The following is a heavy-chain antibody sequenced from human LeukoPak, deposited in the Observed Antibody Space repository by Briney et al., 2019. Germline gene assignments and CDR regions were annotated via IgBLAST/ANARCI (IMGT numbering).Heavy chain of an antibody. V-gene: IGHV3-11*01. J-gene: IGHJ4*02. CDR1: GFSVSDYY. D-gene: IGHD5-12*01. CDR2: ISRRSGTM. CDR3: ASAIVATDQDPPFDY. Sequence: GGSLRLSCAASGFSVSDYYMSWIRQAPGKGLEWVSYISRRSGTMYYADSVKGRFTISRDIPHNSLYLQMNSLRADDTAVYYCASAIVATDQDPPFDYWGQGTLVTVS.